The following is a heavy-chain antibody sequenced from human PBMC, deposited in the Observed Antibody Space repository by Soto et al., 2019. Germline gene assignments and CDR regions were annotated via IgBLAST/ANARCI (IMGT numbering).Heavy chain of an antibody. J-gene: IGHJ4*02. CDR2: IDSTGANT. CDR1: RYTFKSHG. Sequence: GGSLRLSCVASRYTFKSHGLSWVRQAPGKGLEWVSTIDSTGANTHYADSVRGRFTISRDNSRNTLHLQMHDLRADDTALYYCVSWVSAHFDYWGQGPLVTVSS. V-gene: IGHV3-23*01. D-gene: IGHD3-16*01. CDR3: VSWVSAHFDY.